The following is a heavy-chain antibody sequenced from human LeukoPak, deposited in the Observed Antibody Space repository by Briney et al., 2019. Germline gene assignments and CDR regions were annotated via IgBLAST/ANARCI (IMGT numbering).Heavy chain of an antibody. CDR3: ARDPRHYYDSSGYYRD. CDR1: GFTLSSDW. CDR2: IYSGGST. V-gene: IGHV3-53*01. Sequence: GGSLRLSCVVSGFTLSSDWMSWVRQAPGKGLEWVSVIYSGGSTYYADSVKGRFTISRDNSKNTLYLRMNSLRAEDTAVYYCARDPRHYYDSSGYYRDWGQGTLVTVSS. J-gene: IGHJ4*02. D-gene: IGHD3-22*01.